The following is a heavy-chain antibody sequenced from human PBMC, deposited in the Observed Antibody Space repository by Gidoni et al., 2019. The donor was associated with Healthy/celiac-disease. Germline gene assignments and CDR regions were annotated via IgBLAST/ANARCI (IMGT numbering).Heavy chain of an antibody. CDR3: AKDYSSGWYLVTFDI. CDR1: GFTFSSYG. V-gene: IGHV3-30*18. D-gene: IGHD6-19*01. Sequence: QVQLVESGGGVVQPGRSLSLSCAASGFTFSSYGMHWVRQAPAKGLEWVAIISYDGSNKYYAESVKGRFTISRDNSKNTLYLQMNSLIPEDTAVYYCAKDYSSGWYLVTFDIWGQGTMVTVSS. J-gene: IGHJ3*02. CDR2: ISYDGSNK.